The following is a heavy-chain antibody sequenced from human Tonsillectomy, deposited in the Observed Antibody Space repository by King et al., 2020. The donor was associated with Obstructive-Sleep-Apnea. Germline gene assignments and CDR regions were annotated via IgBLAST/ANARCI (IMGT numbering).Heavy chain of an antibody. D-gene: IGHD2-21*01. CDR2: ISPNSGAT. V-gene: IGHV1-2*02. CDR3: ARDMGASDSTSPAY. CDR1: GYTFTGYY. Sequence: VQLVQSGAEVKKPGASVKVSCKASGYTFTGYYIHWVRQAPGQGLEWMGWISPNSGATKYAQKFQDRVTMPRDTSISTAYMDLSRLRSDDTAIYYCARDMGASDSTSPAYWGQGTLVTVSS. J-gene: IGHJ4*02.